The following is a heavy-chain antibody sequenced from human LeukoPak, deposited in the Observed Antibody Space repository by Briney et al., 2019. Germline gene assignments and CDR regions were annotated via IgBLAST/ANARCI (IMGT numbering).Heavy chain of an antibody. D-gene: IGHD1-20*01. CDR2: ISGTGVGT. CDR1: GFTFNNSA. V-gene: IGHV3-23*01. Sequence: GGSLRLSCAGSGFTFNNSAMSWVRQAPGKGLEWVSTISGTGVGTFYADSVEGRLTISRDNPKNTLYLQMNSLRAEDTAVYYCAKNNWNDMPFVDYWGQGTLVTVSS. J-gene: IGHJ4*02. CDR3: AKNNWNDMPFVDY.